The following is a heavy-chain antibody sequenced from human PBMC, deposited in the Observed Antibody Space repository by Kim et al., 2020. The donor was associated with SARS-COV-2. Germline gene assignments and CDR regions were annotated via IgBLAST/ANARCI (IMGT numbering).Heavy chain of an antibody. J-gene: IGHJ4*02. V-gene: IGHV3-30-3*01. CDR1: GFTFSSYA. CDR3: ARDKPAGLTAAGPFDY. D-gene: IGHD6-13*01. CDR2: ISYDGSNK. Sequence: GGSLRLSCAASGFTFSSYAMHWVRQAPGKGLEWVAVISYDGSNKYYADSVKGRFTISRDNSKNTLYLQMNSLRAEDTAVYYCARDKPAGLTAAGPFDYWGQGTLVTVSS.